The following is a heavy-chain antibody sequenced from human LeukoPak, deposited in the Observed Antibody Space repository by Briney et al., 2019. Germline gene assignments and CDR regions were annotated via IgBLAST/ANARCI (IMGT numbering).Heavy chain of an antibody. CDR1: GFTFSSYA. Sequence: PGGSLRLSCAASGFTFSSYAMHRVRQAPGKGLEWVAVISYDGSNKYYADSVKGRFTISRDNSKNTLYLQMNSLRAEDTAVYYCARDPSFDIAVAGDAFDIWGQGTMVTVSS. J-gene: IGHJ3*02. V-gene: IGHV3-30*04. CDR2: ISYDGSNK. D-gene: IGHD6-19*01. CDR3: ARDPSFDIAVAGDAFDI.